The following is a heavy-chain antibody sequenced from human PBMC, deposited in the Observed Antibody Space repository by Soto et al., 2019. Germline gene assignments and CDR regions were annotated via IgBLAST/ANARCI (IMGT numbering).Heavy chain of an antibody. D-gene: IGHD2-8*02. CDR3: ARDKITGLFDY. V-gene: IGHV4-30-4*01. J-gene: IGHJ4*02. Sequence: TSETLSLTCTVSGGSISSGDYYWSWIRQPPGKGLEWIGEINHSGSTNYNPSLKSRVTISVDTSKNQFSLKLTSVTAADTAVYYCARDKITGLFDYWGQGTLVTVSS. CDR1: GGSISSGDYY. CDR2: INHSGST.